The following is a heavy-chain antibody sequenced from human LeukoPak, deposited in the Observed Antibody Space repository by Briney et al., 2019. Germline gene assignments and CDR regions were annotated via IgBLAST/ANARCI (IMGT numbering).Heavy chain of an antibody. V-gene: IGHV3-30*02. CDR2: IRYDGSNK. CDR3: AKDPTMVRGVIITRQYYYYKDV. Sequence: GGSLRLSCAASGFTFSTYGMHWVRQAPGKGLEWVAFIRYDGSNKYYADSVKGRFTISRDNSKNTLYLQMNSLRAEDTAVYYCAKDPTMVRGVIITRQYYYYKDVWGKGTTVTVSS. D-gene: IGHD3-10*01. CDR1: GFTFSTYG. J-gene: IGHJ6*03.